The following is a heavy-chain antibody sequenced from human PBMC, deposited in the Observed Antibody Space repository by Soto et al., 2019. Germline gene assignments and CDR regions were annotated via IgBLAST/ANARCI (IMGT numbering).Heavy chain of an antibody. CDR3: ARRNVLSCYYYVLDV. J-gene: IGHJ6*02. V-gene: IGHV1-46*03. CDR2: IDPRSGSA. Sequence: QVQLVQSGAEVKKPGASVKVSCKASGYTFTTHYIHWVRQAPGQGPEWMGIIDPRSGSAGYAQRFQVSVTMTRDTPTSTFYMELRSLRSEDTAVYYCARRNVLSCYYYVLDVWGQGTTVTVSS. CDR1: GYTFTTHY. D-gene: IGHD1-1*01.